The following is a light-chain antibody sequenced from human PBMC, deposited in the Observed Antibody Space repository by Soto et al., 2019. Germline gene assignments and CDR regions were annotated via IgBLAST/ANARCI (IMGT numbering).Light chain of an antibody. CDR1: QSVGGN. Sequence: EIVMTQSPATLSVSPGERVTLSCRASQSVGGNLAWYQQKPGQAPRLLIHRASTRATGIPDSFSGSGSGTEFTLTITSLQSEDCAVYYCQQYTEWPPTFGQGTKVEIK. CDR2: RAS. V-gene: IGKV3D-15*01. J-gene: IGKJ1*01. CDR3: QQYTEWPPT.